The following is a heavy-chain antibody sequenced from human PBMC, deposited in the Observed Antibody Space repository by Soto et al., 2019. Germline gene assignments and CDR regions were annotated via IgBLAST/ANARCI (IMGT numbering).Heavy chain of an antibody. CDR1: GYTFTSYD. D-gene: IGHD1-7*01. V-gene: IGHV1-8*01. CDR2: MNPNSGNT. Sequence: QVQLVQSGAEVKKPGASVKVSCKASGYTFTSYDINWVRQATGQGLEWMGGMNPNSGNTGYAQKFQGRVTMTRNTSISTAYMELSSLRSEDTAVYYCAIDELHAYYYYGMDVWGQGTKVTVSS. CDR3: AIDELHAYYYYGMDV. J-gene: IGHJ6*02.